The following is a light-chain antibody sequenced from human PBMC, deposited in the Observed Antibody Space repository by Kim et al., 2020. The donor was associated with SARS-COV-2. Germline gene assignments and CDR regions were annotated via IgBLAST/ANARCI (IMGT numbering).Light chain of an antibody. CDR2: GKD. V-gene: IGLV3-19*01. J-gene: IGLJ2*01. CDR3: ASRNTTDNHHVI. CDR1: SLRTFY. Sequence: SSELTQDPAVSVALGQTVRITCQGDSLRTFYVSWYHQKPGQAPTLLIYGKDNRPSGIPDRFSGFRSGDTASLTIGGAQVDDEADYFCASRNTTDNHHVIFGGGTQLTVL.